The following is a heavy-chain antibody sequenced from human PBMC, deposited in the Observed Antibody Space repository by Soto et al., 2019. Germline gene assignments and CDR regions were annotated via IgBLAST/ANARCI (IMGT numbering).Heavy chain of an antibody. Sequence: ASVKVSCKASGYTFTSYYMHWVRQAPGQGLEWMGIINPSGGSTSYAQKFQGRVTMTRDTSTSTVYMELSSLRSEDTAVYYCARTYSSGGSCYGIDPWGQGTLVTVSS. CDR2: INPSGGST. CDR1: GYTFTSYY. D-gene: IGHD2-15*01. V-gene: IGHV1-46*01. J-gene: IGHJ5*02. CDR3: ARTYSSGGSCYGIDP.